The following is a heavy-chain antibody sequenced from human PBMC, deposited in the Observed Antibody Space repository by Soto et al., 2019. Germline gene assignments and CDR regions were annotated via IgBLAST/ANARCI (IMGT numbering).Heavy chain of an antibody. J-gene: IGHJ4*03. CDR1: GGSISSSDYY. Sequence: QVQLQESGPGLVKPSQTLSLTCTVSGGSISSSDYYWSWIRQPPGKGLEWFGYIYSSGTTDYNPSLTSRINRSMNPSYIKFSPEPTAVTVAYTAVCCCPSNNRGYSDHWGQGTLVTVSS. CDR2: IYSSGTT. V-gene: IGHV4-30-4*01. D-gene: IGHD5-12*01. CDR3: PSNNRGYSDH.